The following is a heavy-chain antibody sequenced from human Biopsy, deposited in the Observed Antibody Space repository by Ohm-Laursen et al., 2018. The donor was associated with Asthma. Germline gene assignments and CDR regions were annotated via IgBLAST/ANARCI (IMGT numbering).Heavy chain of an antibody. CDR2: INPNSGGT. D-gene: IGHD1-7*01. Sequence: SVKVSCKASGYTFTGYYMHWVRQAPGQGLEWMGRINPNSGGTNYAQKFQGRVTMTRDTSISTAYMELSRLRSDDTAVYYCAREGITRTTAWFDPWGQGTLVTVSS. CDR3: AREGITRTTAWFDP. J-gene: IGHJ5*02. V-gene: IGHV1-2*06. CDR1: GYTFTGYY.